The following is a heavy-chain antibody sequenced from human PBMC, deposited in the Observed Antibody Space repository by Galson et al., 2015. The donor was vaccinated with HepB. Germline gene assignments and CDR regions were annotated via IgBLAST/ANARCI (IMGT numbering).Heavy chain of an antibody. CDR2: IIPIFGTA. CDR1: GGTFSSYA. J-gene: IGHJ6*03. CDR3: ARGDRLDWNDGQYYYYYYMDV. Sequence: SVKVSCKASGGTFSSYAISWVRQAPGQGLEWMGGIIPIFGTANYAQKFQGRVTITADESTSTAYMELSSLRSEDTAVYYCARGDRLDWNDGQYYYYYYMDVWGKGTTVTVSS. D-gene: IGHD1-1*01. V-gene: IGHV1-69*13.